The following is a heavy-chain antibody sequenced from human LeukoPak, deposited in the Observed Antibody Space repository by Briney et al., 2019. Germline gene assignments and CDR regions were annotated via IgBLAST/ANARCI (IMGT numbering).Heavy chain of an antibody. V-gene: IGHV4-59*01. CDR1: GGSISSYY. D-gene: IGHD5-12*01. J-gene: IGHJ4*02. Sequence: PSETLSLTCTVSGGSISSYYWSWVRQPPGKGLEWIGYIYYSGSTNYNPSLKSRVTISVDTSKNQLSLKLSSVTAADTAVYYCARGGATFDYWGQGTLVTVSS. CDR2: IYYSGST. CDR3: ARGGATFDY.